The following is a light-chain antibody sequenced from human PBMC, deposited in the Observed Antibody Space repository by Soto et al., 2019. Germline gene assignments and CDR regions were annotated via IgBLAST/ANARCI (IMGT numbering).Light chain of an antibody. CDR3: QQYDSSPRT. CDR1: QSVSSSY. Sequence: EIVLTQSPGTLYLSPGERATLSCRARQSVSSSYLAWYQQKPGQTPRLHIYGASSRATGIADRFSGSGSVTDFALTISRLEAECFAVNYFQQYDSSPRTFGQLTNVEI. V-gene: IGKV3-20*01. CDR2: GAS. J-gene: IGKJ1*01.